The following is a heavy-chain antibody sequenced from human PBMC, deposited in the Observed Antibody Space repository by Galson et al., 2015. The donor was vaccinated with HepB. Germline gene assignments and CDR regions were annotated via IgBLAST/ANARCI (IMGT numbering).Heavy chain of an antibody. V-gene: IGHV3-21*01. J-gene: IGHJ6*03. CDR3: ASRYSSGWFDYCYYMDV. Sequence: SLRLSCAASGFTFRSYSMNWVRQAPGKGLEWVSSISSSSSYIYYADSVKGRFTISRDNAKNSLYLQMNSLRAEDTAVYYCASRYSSGWFDYCYYMDVWGKGTTVTVSS. CDR1: GFTFRSYS. D-gene: IGHD6-19*01. CDR2: ISSSSSYI.